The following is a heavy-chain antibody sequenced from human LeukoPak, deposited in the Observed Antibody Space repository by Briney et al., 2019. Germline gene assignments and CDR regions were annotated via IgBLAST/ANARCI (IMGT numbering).Heavy chain of an antibody. V-gene: IGHV3-30*04. Sequence: GGSLRLSCAASGFTFSSYAMHWVRQAPGKGLEWVAVISFDGSNKHYADSVKGRFTISRDNSKNTLYLQMNSLRAEDTAVYYCARGGTYYYDISGLYWGQGTLVTVSS. CDR2: ISFDGSNK. D-gene: IGHD3-22*01. CDR3: ARGGTYYYDISGLY. J-gene: IGHJ4*02. CDR1: GFTFSSYA.